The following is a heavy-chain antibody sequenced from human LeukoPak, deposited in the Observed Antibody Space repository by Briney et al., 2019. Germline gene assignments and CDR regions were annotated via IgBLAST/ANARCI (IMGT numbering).Heavy chain of an antibody. CDR3: AELGITMIGGV. CDR2: ISGSGGST. Sequence: GGSLRLSCAASGFTFDDYAMHWVRQAPGKGLEWVSAISGSGGSTYYADSVKGRFTISRDNAKNSLYLQMNSLRAEDTAVYYCAELGITMIGGVWGKGTRSPSPQ. V-gene: IGHV3-23*01. CDR1: GFTFDDYA. J-gene: IGHJ6*04. D-gene: IGHD3-10*02.